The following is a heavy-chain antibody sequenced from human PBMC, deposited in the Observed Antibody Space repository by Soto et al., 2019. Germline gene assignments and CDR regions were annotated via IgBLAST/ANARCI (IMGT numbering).Heavy chain of an antibody. CDR2: ITSSSDTI. V-gene: IGHV3-48*02. J-gene: IGHJ6*02. Sequence: GGSLSLSCAASEFTFSNYAMSWVRQAPGRGLEWVAYITSSSDTIYYSDSVKGRFTISRDNGKNSLFLQMNSLRDEDTAVYYCARVVVVIPPGYYYAMAVWXQGTTVTVSS. D-gene: IGHD3-22*01. CDR1: EFTFSNYA. CDR3: ARVVVVIPPGYYYAMAV.